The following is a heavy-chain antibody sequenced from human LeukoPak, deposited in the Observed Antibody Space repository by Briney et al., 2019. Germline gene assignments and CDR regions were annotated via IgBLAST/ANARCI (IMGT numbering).Heavy chain of an antibody. CDR3: VRSSSLVRGVILLTSDHHGIH. V-gene: IGHV1-8*01. D-gene: IGHD3-10*01. CDR1: GYTFTSYD. J-gene: IGHJ4*02. CDR2: MNPYSDNT. Sequence: VASVKVSCKASGYTFTSYDINWVRQAPGQGLEWMAWMNPYSDNTGYLQKFRGRLTMTRDISIGTAYMELSSLGSEDTAVYYCVRSSSLVRGVILLTSDHHGIHWGQGTLVTVTS.